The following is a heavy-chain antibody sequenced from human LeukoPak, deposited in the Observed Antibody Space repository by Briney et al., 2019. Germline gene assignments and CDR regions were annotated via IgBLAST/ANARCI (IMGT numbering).Heavy chain of an antibody. V-gene: IGHV1-8*01. CDR2: INPNSGNT. CDR3: ATVRHNWNYPGEGWFDP. CDR1: GYSFTSYD. D-gene: IGHD1-7*01. Sequence: ASVKVSCKASGYSFTSYDLNWVRQATGQGLEWMGWINPNSGNTGYAQKCQGRVTITRNTPLSTAYMELSSLRSEDTAVYYCATVRHNWNYPGEGWFDPWGQGTLVTVSS. J-gene: IGHJ5*02.